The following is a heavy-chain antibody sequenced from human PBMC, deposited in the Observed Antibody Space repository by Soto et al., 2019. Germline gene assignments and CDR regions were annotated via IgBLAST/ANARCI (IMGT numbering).Heavy chain of an antibody. Sequence: EVLLVESGGGLVQPGGSLRLSCAASGFTFITYWMSWVRQAPGKGLEWVANIKQDGSEQFSVDSVKGRFTISRDNAKNSLSLQMNSLRAEDTAVYFCARLPHPGIAVAGTVYWGQGTLVTVSS. J-gene: IGHJ4*02. V-gene: IGHV3-7*05. CDR3: ARLPHPGIAVAGTVY. CDR2: IKQDGSEQ. D-gene: IGHD6-19*01. CDR1: GFTFITYW.